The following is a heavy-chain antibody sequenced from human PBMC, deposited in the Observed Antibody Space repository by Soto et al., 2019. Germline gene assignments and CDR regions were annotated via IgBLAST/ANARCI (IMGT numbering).Heavy chain of an antibody. V-gene: IGHV1-18*01. D-gene: IGHD2-21*02. CDR2: ISAYNGNT. J-gene: IGHJ2*01. CDR3: ARGALVVTAHREWWYVDL. CDR1: GYTFTSYG. Sequence: QVQLVQSGAEVKKPGASVKVSCKASGYTFTSYGISWVRQAPGQGLEWMGGISAYNGNTNYAQKLQGRVTMTTDTSTSTAYMALRSLGSDDTAMYYCARGALVVTAHREWWYVDLGGRGTLVTVAS.